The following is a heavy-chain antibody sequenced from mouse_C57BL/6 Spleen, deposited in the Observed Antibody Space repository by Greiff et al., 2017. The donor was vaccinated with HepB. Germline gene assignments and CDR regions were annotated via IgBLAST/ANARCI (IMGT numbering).Heavy chain of an antibody. D-gene: IGHD2-4*01. Sequence: VQLQQPGAELVRPGSSVKLSCKASGYTFTSYWMDWVKQRPGQGLEWIGNIYPSDSETHYNQKFKDKATLTVDKSSSTAYMQLSSLTSEDSAVYYCAIIYYYYDVAYWGQGTLVTVSA. CDR2: IYPSDSET. CDR1: GYTFTSYW. J-gene: IGHJ3*01. CDR3: AIIYYYYDVAY. V-gene: IGHV1-61*01.